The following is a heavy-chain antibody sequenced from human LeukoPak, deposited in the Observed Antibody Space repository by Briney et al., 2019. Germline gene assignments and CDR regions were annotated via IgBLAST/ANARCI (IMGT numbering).Heavy chain of an antibody. D-gene: IGHD1-26*01. J-gene: IGHJ4*02. CDR3: AQDVGWGGSYARGTDFFDY. CDR1: GFTFDDYA. CDR2: ISWYSGII. V-gene: IGHV3-9*01. Sequence: PGGSLRLSCAASGFTFDDYAMHWVRQAPGKGLEWVSGISWYSGIIGYADSVKGRFTISRDNAKNSLYLQMNSLRAEDTALYNCAQDVGWGGSYARGTDFFDYWGQGTLVTVYS.